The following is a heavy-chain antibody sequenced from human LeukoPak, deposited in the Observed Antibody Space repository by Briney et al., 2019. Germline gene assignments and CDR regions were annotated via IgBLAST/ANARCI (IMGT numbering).Heavy chain of an antibody. J-gene: IGHJ5*02. Sequence: SETLSLTCAVYGGSFSGYYWSWIRQPLGKGLEWIGEINHSGSTNYNPSLKSRVTISVDTSKNQFSLKLSSVTAADTAVYYCARPTGIAAAGTRWFDPWGQGTLVTVSS. CDR3: ARPTGIAAAGTRWFDP. D-gene: IGHD6-13*01. V-gene: IGHV4-34*01. CDR1: GGSFSGYY. CDR2: INHSGST.